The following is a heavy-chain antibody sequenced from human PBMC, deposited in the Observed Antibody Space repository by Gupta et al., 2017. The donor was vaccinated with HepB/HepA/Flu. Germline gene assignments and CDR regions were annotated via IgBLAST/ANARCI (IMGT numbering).Heavy chain of an antibody. CDR3: TTVRSNGWYVDFDY. CDR2: SRNKANSYTA. Sequence: EVQLVESGGGLVQPGGSLRLSCAASGFTFTDQYMDWVRQAPGKGLEWVGLSRNKANSYTAEYAASVKGRFTISRDDSKNSLYLQMNSLKTEDTAVYYCTTVRSNGWYVDFDYWGQGTLVTVSS. V-gene: IGHV3-72*01. J-gene: IGHJ4*02. CDR1: GFTFTDQY. D-gene: IGHD6-19*01.